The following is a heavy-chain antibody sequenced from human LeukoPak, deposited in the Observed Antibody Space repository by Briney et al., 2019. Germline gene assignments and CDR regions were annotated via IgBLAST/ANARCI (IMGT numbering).Heavy chain of an antibody. Sequence: ASVKVPCKASGGTFSSYAISWVRQAPGQGLEWMGRIIPILGIANYAQKFQGRVTITADKSTSTAYMELSSLRSEDTAVYYCARAEYSSSWYGAFDIWGQGTMVTVSS. D-gene: IGHD6-13*01. V-gene: IGHV1-69*04. CDR1: GGTFSSYA. J-gene: IGHJ3*02. CDR3: ARAEYSSSWYGAFDI. CDR2: IIPILGIA.